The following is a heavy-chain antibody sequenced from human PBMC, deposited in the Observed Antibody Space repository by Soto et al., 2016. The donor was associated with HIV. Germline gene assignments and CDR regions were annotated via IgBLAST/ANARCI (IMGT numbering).Heavy chain of an antibody. J-gene: IGHJ4*02. CDR1: GDSISSGSY. CDR2: IYHRGST. CDR3: ARAMYYGRSWDY. Sequence: QVHLQESGPGLVKPSETLSLTCAVSGDSISSGSYWGWIRQPPGKGLEWIGNIYHRGSTSYNPSLRSRVTISVDTSKNRFSLNLQSVTAEDTAVYYCARAMYYGRSWDYWGQGTLVTVSS. V-gene: IGHV4-38-2*01. D-gene: IGHD3-3*01.